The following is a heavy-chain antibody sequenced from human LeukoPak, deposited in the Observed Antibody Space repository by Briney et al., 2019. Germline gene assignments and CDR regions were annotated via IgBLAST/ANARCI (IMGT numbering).Heavy chain of an antibody. D-gene: IGHD5-18*01. Sequence: GGSLRLSCAASGFTFGSYAMSWVRQAPGKGLEWVSAITGSGVSTHYADSVKGRFTISRDNSKDSLYLQMSSLRAEDTAVYYCAKDSGYTYGLSPYYFDCWGQGTLDTVSA. CDR2: ITGSGVST. V-gene: IGHV3-23*01. CDR3: AKDSGYTYGLSPYYFDC. CDR1: GFTFGSYA. J-gene: IGHJ4*02.